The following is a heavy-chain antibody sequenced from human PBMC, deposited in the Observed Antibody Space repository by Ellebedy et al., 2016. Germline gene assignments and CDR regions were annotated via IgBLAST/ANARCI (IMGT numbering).Heavy chain of an antibody. CDR3: ARRELPSIRTFDI. CDR1: GYTFTSYD. J-gene: IGHJ3*02. CDR2: MNPNSGHT. V-gene: IGHV1-8*01. Sequence: ASVKVSCKASGYTFTSYDINWVRQAPGQGLEWMGWMNPNSGHTAYAQKFQGRITMTRNTSISTAYMKVSNLRSEDTAVYYCARRELPSIRTFDIWGQGTMVTVSS. D-gene: IGHD3-3*02.